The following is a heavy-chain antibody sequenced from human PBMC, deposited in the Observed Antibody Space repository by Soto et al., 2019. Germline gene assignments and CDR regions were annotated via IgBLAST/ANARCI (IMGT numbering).Heavy chain of an antibody. CDR1: GGSISSYY. V-gene: IGHV4-59*01. CDR2: IYYSGST. J-gene: IGHJ6*02. Sequence: QVQLQESGPGLVKPSETLSLTCTVSGGSISSYYWSWIRQPPGKGLEWIGYIYYSGSTNYNPSLKSRVTISVXXSXNXXSLKLSSVTAADTAVYYCARGSSSGWYKSYYGMDVWGQGTTVTVSS. D-gene: IGHD6-19*01. CDR3: ARGSSSGWYKSYYGMDV.